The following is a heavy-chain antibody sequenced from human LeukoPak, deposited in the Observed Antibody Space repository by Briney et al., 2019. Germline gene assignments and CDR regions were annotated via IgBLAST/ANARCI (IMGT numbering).Heavy chain of an antibody. CDR3: AREQWLGVYGMDV. J-gene: IGHJ6*02. D-gene: IGHD6-19*01. V-gene: IGHV3-30*04. Sequence: GRSLRLSCAASGFTFSSYAMHWVRQAPGKGLEWVAVISYDGSNKYYADSVKGRFTISRDNSKNTLYLQMNNLRAEDTAVYYCAREQWLGVYGMDVWGQGTTVTVSS. CDR1: GFTFSSYA. CDR2: ISYDGSNK.